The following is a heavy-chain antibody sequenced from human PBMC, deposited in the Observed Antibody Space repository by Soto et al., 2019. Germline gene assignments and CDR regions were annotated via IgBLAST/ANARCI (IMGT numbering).Heavy chain of an antibody. Sequence: PSETLSLTCAVYGGSFSGYYWSWIRQPPGKGLEWIGEINHSGSTNYNPSLKSRVTISVDTSKNQFSLKLSSVTAADTAVYYCARATVTPDYWGQGTLVTVSS. J-gene: IGHJ4*02. V-gene: IGHV4-34*01. CDR3: ARATVTPDY. CDR1: GGSFSGYY. D-gene: IGHD4-17*01. CDR2: INHSGST.